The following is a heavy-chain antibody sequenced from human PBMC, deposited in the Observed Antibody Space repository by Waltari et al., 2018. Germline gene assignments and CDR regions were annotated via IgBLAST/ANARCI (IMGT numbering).Heavy chain of an antibody. J-gene: IGHJ4*02. CDR2: ISYDGSNK. CDR3: AIHQN. V-gene: IGHV3-30-3*01. CDR1: GFTFSSYA. Sequence: QVQLVESGGGVVQPGRSLRLSCAASGFTFSSYAMHWVRQAPGKGLEWVAVISYDGSNKYYADSVKGRFTISRDNSKNTLYLQMNSLRAEDTAVYYCAIHQNWGQGTLVTVSS.